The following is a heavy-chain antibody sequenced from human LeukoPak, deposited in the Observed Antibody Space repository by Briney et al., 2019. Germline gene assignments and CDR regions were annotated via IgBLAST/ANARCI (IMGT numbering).Heavy chain of an antibody. D-gene: IGHD1-14*01. CDR2: IKGDGTAP. J-gene: IGHJ4*02. Sequence: PEGSLRLSCAASGFTFSSHLMHWVRQAQGTGLVWVSSIKGDGTAPNYAGSVKGRFTISRDNAKSTLYLQMSSLRVEDTAVYHCVRNFATGDWGQGTLVTVSS. CDR3: VRNFATGD. CDR1: GFTFSSHL. V-gene: IGHV3-74*01.